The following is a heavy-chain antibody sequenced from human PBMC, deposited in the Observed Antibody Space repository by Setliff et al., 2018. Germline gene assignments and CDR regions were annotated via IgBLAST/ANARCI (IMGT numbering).Heavy chain of an antibody. CDR1: GITFSRFW. J-gene: IGHJ4*02. V-gene: IGHV3-74*01. CDR2: INSDDT. D-gene: IGHD2-15*01. CDR3: AKRGPYCSGGTCHYYFDY. Sequence: GGSLRLSCAASGITFSRFWMHWVRQTPEKGLVWVSSINSDDTYYADSVKGRFTISRDNSKNTVFLQMNSLRAEDTAVYYCAKRGPYCSGGTCHYYFDYWGQGTLVTVSS.